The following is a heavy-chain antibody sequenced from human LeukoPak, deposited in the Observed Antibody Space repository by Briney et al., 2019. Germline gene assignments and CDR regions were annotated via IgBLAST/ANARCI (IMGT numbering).Heavy chain of an antibody. CDR2: IKYEGSVK. CDR3: ARNRGLQPYDMDV. V-gene: IGHV3-7*04. CDR1: GFTFKSDW. D-gene: IGHD5-24*01. J-gene: IGHJ6*02. Sequence: GGSLRLSCAASGFTFKSDWMSWGRDGPGKGLEWGSNIKYEGSVKNSVDSVKGRFNISRDNAKNSLCLQMNSLRAEDTAVYYCARNRGLQPYDMDVWGRGTTVTVSS.